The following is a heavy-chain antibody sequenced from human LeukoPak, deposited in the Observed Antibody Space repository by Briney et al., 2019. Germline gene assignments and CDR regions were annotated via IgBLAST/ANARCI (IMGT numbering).Heavy chain of an antibody. CDR1: GFTFSNAW. J-gene: IGHJ6*02. V-gene: IGHV3-15*01. CDR3: AAGGRV. D-gene: IGHD3-10*01. CDR2: IQSKTDGGTT. Sequence: GGSLRLSCAASGFTFSNAWMNWVRQAPGKGLEWVGRIQSKTDGGTTEYAAPVKGRFTISRDDSTNTLYLQMNSLKTEDTGVYYCAAGGRVWGQGTTVTVSS.